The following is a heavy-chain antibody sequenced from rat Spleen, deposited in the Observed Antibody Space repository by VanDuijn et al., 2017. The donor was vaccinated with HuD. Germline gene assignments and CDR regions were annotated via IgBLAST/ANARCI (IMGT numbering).Heavy chain of an antibody. J-gene: IGHJ2*01. V-gene: IGHV5-31*01. CDR2: ITNTGGST. Sequence: EVQLVESGGGLVQPGRSLKLSCVASGFTFNNYWMTWIRQAPGKGLEWVASITNTGGSTYYPDSVKGRFTISRDNAKSTLYLQMNSLRSEDTATYYCTRDRSITTVVTRYFDYWGQGVMVTVSS. CDR3: TRDRSITTVVTRYFDY. D-gene: IGHD1-1*01. CDR1: GFTFNNYW.